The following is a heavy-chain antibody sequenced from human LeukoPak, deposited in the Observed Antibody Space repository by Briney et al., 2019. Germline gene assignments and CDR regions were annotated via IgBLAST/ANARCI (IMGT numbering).Heavy chain of an antibody. CDR3: ARDAPVLRYFDWLENWLDP. D-gene: IGHD3-9*01. CDR1: GFTFSSYS. CDR2: ISSSSSYI. Sequence: GGSLRLSCAASGFTFSSYSMNWVRQAPGKGLEWVSSISSSSSYIYYADSVKGRFTISRDNTKNSLYLQMNSLRAEDTAVYYCARDAPVLRYFDWLENWLDPWGQGTLVTVSS. J-gene: IGHJ5*02. V-gene: IGHV3-21*01.